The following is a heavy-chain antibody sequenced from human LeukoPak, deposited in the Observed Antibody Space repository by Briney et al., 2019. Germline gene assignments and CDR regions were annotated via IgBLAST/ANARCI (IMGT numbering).Heavy chain of an antibody. V-gene: IGHV4-34*01. CDR1: GGSFSGYY. Sequence: SETLSLTCAVYGGSFSGYYWSWTRQPPGKGLEWIGEINHSGSTNYTPSLKSRVTISVDTSKNQFSLKLSSVTAADTAVYYCTRRLELLGPNSTYFEYWGEGTLVSVSS. CDR2: INHSGST. CDR3: TRRLELLGPNSTYFEY. D-gene: IGHD4-11*01. J-gene: IGHJ4*02.